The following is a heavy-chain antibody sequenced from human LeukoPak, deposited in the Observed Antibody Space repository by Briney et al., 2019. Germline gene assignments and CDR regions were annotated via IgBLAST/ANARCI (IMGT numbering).Heavy chain of an antibody. D-gene: IGHD3-3*01. V-gene: IGHV4-31*03. Sequence: PSQTLSLTCTVSGGSISNGGYSWSWIRQHPGKGLEWIGYIYYSGSTYYNPSLKSRVTISIDTSKNQFSLKLSSVTAADTAVYYCARARRDFWSGYLDYFDYWGQGTLVTVSS. CDR3: ARARRDFWSGYLDYFDY. J-gene: IGHJ4*02. CDR2: IYYSGST. CDR1: GGSISNGGYS.